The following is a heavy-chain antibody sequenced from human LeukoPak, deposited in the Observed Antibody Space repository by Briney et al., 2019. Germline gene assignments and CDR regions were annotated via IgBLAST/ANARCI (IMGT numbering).Heavy chain of an antibody. J-gene: IGHJ4*02. Sequence: GGSLRLSCAASGFTFSNFWMSWVRQAPGKGLEWVASIKQDGSEKYYVDSVKGRFTISRDNAKSSLYLQMNSLRAEDTALYYCAKGWYGTYYFDYWGQGTLVTVSS. CDR3: AKGWYGTYYFDY. CDR2: IKQDGSEK. D-gene: IGHD6-13*01. V-gene: IGHV3-7*03. CDR1: GFTFSNFW.